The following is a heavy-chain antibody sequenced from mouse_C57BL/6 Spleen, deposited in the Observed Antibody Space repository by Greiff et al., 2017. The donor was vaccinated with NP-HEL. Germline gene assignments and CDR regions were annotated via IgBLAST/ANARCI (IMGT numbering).Heavy chain of an antibody. CDR1: GYTFTSYW. Sequence: QVQLKQPGAELVKPGASVKLSCKASGYTFTSYWMHWVKQRPGQGLEWIGMIHPNSGSTNYNEKFKSKATLTVDKSSSTAYMQLSSLTSEDSAVYYCARPHYGSSSYTRDYWGQGTSVTVSS. D-gene: IGHD1-1*01. CDR3: ARPHYGSSSYTRDY. CDR2: IHPNSGST. J-gene: IGHJ4*01. V-gene: IGHV1-64*01.